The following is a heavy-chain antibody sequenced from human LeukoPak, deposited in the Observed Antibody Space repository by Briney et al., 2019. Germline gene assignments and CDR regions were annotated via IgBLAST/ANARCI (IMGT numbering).Heavy chain of an antibody. CDR1: GFTFSSYS. J-gene: IGHJ5*02. V-gene: IGHV3-53*01. CDR2: IYSGGST. D-gene: IGHD2-21*01. CDR3: ARERGFLQGDHWFDP. Sequence: GGSLRLSCAASGFTFSSYSMNWVRQAPGKGLEWVSVIYSGGSTYYADSVKGRFTISRDNSKNTLYLQMNSLRAEDTAVYYCARERGFLQGDHWFDPWGQGTLVTVSS.